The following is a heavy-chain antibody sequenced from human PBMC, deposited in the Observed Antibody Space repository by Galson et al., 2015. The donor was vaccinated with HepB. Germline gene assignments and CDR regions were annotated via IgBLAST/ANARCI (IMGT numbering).Heavy chain of an antibody. CDR1: GGTFTNYA. CDR3: TRDPYQVGVSYDAFEM. J-gene: IGHJ3*02. CDR2: TIPVVDST. Sequence: SVKVSCKASGGTFTNYAISWVRQAPGQGLEWMGLTIPVVDSTIYARKFQDRVTITADESTTTAYMELSSLTSQDTAMYYCTRDPYQVGVSYDAFEMWGQGTMVLVSS. D-gene: IGHD1-26*01. V-gene: IGHV1-69*13.